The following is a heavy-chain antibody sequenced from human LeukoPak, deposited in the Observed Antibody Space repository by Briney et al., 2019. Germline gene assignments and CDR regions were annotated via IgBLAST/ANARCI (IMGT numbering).Heavy chain of an antibody. CDR1: GVSISSSNW. Sequence: PSGTLSLTCAVSGVSISSSNWWSWVRQPPGKGLEWIGEIYHSGSTNYNPSLKSRVTISVDTSKNQFSLKLSSVTAADTAVYYCARGPPMRLPRPSRHLDVWGKGTTVTVSS. J-gene: IGHJ6*04. CDR3: ARGPPMRLPRPSRHLDV. D-gene: IGHD6-25*01. CDR2: IYHSGST. V-gene: IGHV4-4*02.